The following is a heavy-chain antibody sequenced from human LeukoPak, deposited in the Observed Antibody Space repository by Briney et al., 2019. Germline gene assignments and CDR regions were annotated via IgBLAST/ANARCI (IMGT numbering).Heavy chain of an antibody. Sequence: SETLSLTCIVSGGSISSSSYYWGWIRQPPGKGLEWIASIYYGGSTYYNPSLKSRVTISVDTSKNQFSLRLSSVTAADTAVYYCARQRYYYYMDVWGKGTTVTISS. J-gene: IGHJ6*03. CDR1: GGSISSSSYY. V-gene: IGHV4-39*07. CDR3: ARQRYYYYMDV. CDR2: IYYGGST.